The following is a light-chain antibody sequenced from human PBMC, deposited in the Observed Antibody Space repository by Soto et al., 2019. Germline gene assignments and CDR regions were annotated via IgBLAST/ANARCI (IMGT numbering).Light chain of an antibody. CDR2: DAS. V-gene: IGKV3-20*01. Sequence: IVLTQSPDSLPSSGPARGTLXDRASQSVRSERLAWYQHKRGQAPRLVIFDASSRATGIPERFSGSGSGTDFTLTITRLEPEDFAVYFCQQYDVSPSTFGLGTRLE. CDR3: QQYDVSPST. CDR1: QSVRSER. J-gene: IGKJ5*01.